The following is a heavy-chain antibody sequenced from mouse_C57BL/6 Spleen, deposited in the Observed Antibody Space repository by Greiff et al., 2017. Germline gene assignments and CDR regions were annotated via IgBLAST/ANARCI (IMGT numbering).Heavy chain of an antibody. J-gene: IGHJ4*01. Sequence: EVMLVESGGGLVKPGGSLKLSCAASGFTFSSYAMSWVRQTPEKRLEWVATISDGGSYTYYPDNVKGRVTISRDNAKNNLYLQMSHLKSEDTAMYYCAIYLGGPYYAMDYWGQGTSVTVSS. CDR1: GFTFSSYA. V-gene: IGHV5-4*03. CDR2: ISDGGSYT. CDR3: AIYLGGPYYAMDY. D-gene: IGHD1-1*02.